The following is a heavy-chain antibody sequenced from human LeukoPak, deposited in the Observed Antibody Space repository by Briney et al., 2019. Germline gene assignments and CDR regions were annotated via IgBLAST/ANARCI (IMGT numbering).Heavy chain of an antibody. D-gene: IGHD2-15*01. J-gene: IGHJ4*02. CDR3: ARALGYCSGGSCYFGY. CDR1: GGSFSGYY. CDR2: INHSGST. Sequence: SETLSLTCAVYGGSFSGYYWSWIRQPPGKGLEWIGEINHSGSTNYNPSLKSRVTISVDTSKNQFSLKLSSVTAADTAVYYCARALGYCSGGSCYFGYWGQGTLVTVSS. V-gene: IGHV4-34*01.